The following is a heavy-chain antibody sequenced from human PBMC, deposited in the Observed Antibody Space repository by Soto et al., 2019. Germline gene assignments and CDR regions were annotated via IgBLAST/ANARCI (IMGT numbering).Heavy chain of an antibody. J-gene: IGHJ6*02. Sequence: PGESLKISCKGSGYIFSIYWIGWVRQVPGKGLEWMGIIYPGDSDTRYNPSFQGQVTISADKSISTAYLQWSSLKASDTAMYYCARTAAAGKYYYGVDVWGQGTTVTVSS. V-gene: IGHV5-51*01. CDR3: ARTAAAGKYYYGVDV. D-gene: IGHD6-13*01. CDR1: GYIFSIYW. CDR2: IYPGDSDT.